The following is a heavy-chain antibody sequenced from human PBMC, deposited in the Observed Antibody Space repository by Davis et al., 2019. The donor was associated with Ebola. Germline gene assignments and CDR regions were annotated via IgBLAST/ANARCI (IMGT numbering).Heavy chain of an antibody. CDR3: ARGKELRYFACMDV. CDR1: GFTFSSYT. Sequence: GESLKISCAASGFTFSSYTMNWVRQAPGKGLEWVSSISSSGSTINYADSVKGRFTVSRDNAKNSLYLQMNSLRDEDTAVYYCARGKELRYFACMDVWGQGTTVTVSS. V-gene: IGHV3-48*02. J-gene: IGHJ6*02. D-gene: IGHD3-9*01. CDR2: ISSSGSTI.